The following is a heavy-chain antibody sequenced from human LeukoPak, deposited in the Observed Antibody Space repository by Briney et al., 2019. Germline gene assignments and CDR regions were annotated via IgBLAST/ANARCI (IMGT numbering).Heavy chain of an antibody. J-gene: IGHJ2*01. V-gene: IGHV4-59*01. CDR2: IYYSGST. CDR1: LRSISSYY. CDR3: ARARYFDL. Sequence: PSETLSLTCTLCLRSISSYYWSWIRQPPGKGLEWIGYIYYSGSTNYNPSLKSRVTISVDTSKNQFSLKLSSVTAADTAVYYCARARYFDLWGRGTLVTVSS.